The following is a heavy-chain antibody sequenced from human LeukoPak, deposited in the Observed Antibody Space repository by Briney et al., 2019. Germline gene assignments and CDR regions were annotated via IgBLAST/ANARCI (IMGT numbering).Heavy chain of an antibody. J-gene: IGHJ4*02. CDR1: TFNFSDYG. CDR3: AKSGYSYGYIIFDY. D-gene: IGHD5-18*01. CDR2: ISYDGRTK. Sequence: GGSLRLSCGDSTFNFSDYGMHWVRQAPGKGLEWLALISYDGRTKFYADSLKGRFTISRDISKNTLYLQMNSLRAEDTAVYYCAKSGYSYGYIIFDYWGQGTLVTVSS. V-gene: IGHV3-30*18.